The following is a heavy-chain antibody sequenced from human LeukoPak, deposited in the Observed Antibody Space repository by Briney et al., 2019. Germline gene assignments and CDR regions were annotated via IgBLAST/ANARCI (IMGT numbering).Heavy chain of an antibody. D-gene: IGHD1-26*01. V-gene: IGHV1-2*02. J-gene: IGHJ4*02. CDR2: INPNSGGT. Sequence: ASVKVSCKASGYTFAGCYMHWVRQAPGQGLEWMGWINPNSGGTNYAQKFQGRVTMTRDTSISTAYMELSRLRSDDTAVYYCARDQGGSYYGYWGQGTLVTVSS. CDR1: GYTFAGCY. CDR3: ARDQGGSYYGY.